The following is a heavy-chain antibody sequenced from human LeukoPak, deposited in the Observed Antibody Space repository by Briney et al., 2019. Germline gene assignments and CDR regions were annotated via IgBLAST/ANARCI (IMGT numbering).Heavy chain of an antibody. J-gene: IGHJ3*02. CDR1: GYTFTGYY. CDR2: INPNSGGT. CDR3: ARDGDAGAFDI. Sequence: ASVKVSCKASGYTFTGYYMHWVRQAPGQGLEWMGWINPNSGGTNYALKFQGRVTMTRDTSISTAYMELSRLRSDGTAVYYCARDGDAGAFDIWGQGTMVTVSS. V-gene: IGHV1-2*02. D-gene: IGHD7-27*01.